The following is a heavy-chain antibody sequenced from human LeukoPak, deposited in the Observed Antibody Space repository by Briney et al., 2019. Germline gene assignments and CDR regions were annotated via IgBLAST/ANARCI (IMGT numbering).Heavy chain of an antibody. CDR2: TYYRSRWYN. J-gene: IGHJ2*01. D-gene: IGHD6-19*01. V-gene: IGHV6-1*01. Sequence: SQTLSLTCDISGDSVSSNTAAWNWIRQSPSRGLEWLGRTYYRSRWYNNYAVSAKSRITINSDSSKNQFSLNLTSVTAADTAVFYCARSFSGWYRRWYFDLWGRGTLVTVSS. CDR1: GDSVSSNTAA. CDR3: ARSFSGWYRRWYFDL.